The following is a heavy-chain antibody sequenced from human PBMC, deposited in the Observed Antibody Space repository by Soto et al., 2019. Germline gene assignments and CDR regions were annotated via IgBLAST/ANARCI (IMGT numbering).Heavy chain of an antibody. V-gene: IGHV3-48*01. CDR2: ISSSSSTI. CDR1: GFTFSSYS. CDR3: ARVSRLSTLPIDY. Sequence: GGSLRLSCAASGFTFSSYSMNWVRQAPGKGLEWVSYISSSSSTIYYADSVKGRFTTSRDNAKNSLYLQMNSLRAEDTAVYYCARVSRLSTLPIDYWGQGTLVTVSS. J-gene: IGHJ4*02.